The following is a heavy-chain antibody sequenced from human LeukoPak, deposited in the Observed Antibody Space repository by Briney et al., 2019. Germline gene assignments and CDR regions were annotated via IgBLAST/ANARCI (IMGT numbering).Heavy chain of an antibody. CDR3: VRDDSAD. Sequence: ASVKVSCKASGYTFTNFGISWVRQAPGQGLEWMGWISGYNDNPNYAQKLQGRVTLTTDTSTSTAYMELRSLRYDDTAVYYCVRDDSADWGQGTLVTVSS. D-gene: IGHD2-21*01. CDR2: ISGYNDNP. CDR1: GYTFTNFG. J-gene: IGHJ4*02. V-gene: IGHV1-18*01.